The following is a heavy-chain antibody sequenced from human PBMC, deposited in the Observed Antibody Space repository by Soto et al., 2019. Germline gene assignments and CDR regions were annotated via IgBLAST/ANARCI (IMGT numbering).Heavy chain of an antibody. V-gene: IGHV5-51*01. CDR2: IYPGDSDT. CDR1: GYSFTSYW. J-gene: IGHJ6*03. CDR3: AKHFRNCSSTSCYYYYYMDV. D-gene: IGHD2-2*01. Sequence: GESLKISCKGSGYSFTSYWIGWVRQMPGKGLEWMGIIYPGDSDTRYSPSFQGQVTISADKSISTAYLQWSSLKASDTAMYYCAKHFRNCSSTSCYYYYYMDVWGKGTTVPVSS.